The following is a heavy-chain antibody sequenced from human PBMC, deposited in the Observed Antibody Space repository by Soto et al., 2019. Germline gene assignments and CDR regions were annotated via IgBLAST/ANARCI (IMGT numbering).Heavy chain of an antibody. CDR1: GFTFSDSW. D-gene: IGHD2-2*02. J-gene: IGHJ6*02. V-gene: IGHV3-7*04. CDR2: MKHDGGET. CDR3: ARVNCVPSNCYNLYYGRDV. Sequence: PGGSLRLSCAASGFTFSDSWMTWFRQAPGKGLAWVADMKHDGGETYYVDSVKGRFTISRDNAKASLYLQMNSLRVEDTAVYYCARVNCVPSNCYNLYYGRDVWGQGTTVTVSS.